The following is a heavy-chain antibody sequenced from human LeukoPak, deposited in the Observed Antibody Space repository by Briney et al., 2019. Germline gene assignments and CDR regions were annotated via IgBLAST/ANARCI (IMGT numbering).Heavy chain of an antibody. CDR2: IYYSGST. CDR3: ARDSWVGATFDY. D-gene: IGHD1-26*01. Sequence: PSETLSLTCTVSGGSISSYYWSWIRQPPGKGLEWIGYIYYSGSTNYNPSLKSRVTISVDTSKNQFSLKLSSVTAADTAVYYCARDSWVGATFDYWGQGTLVTVSS. J-gene: IGHJ4*02. V-gene: IGHV4-59*12. CDR1: GGSISSYY.